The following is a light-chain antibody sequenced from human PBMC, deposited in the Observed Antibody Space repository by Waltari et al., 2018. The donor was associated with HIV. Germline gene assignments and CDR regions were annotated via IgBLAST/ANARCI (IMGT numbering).Light chain of an antibody. J-gene: IGLJ3*02. CDR3: ATWDDSLNGRV. CDR1: SSNIGSNT. Sequence: QSVLTQPPSASGTPGQRVTISCSGSSSNIGSNTVNWYQQLPGTAPKLLLESNYHRPSGVPDRFSGSKSGPSSSLSISGLQSEDEADYYCATWDDSLNGRVFGGGTKLTVL. CDR2: SNY. V-gene: IGLV1-44*01.